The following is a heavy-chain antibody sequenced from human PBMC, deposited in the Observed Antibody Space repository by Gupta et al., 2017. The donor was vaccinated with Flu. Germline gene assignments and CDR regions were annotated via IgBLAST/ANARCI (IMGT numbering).Heavy chain of an antibody. D-gene: IGHD3-16*01. CDR1: GFPFNRYG. CDR3: VRDPRGEPQYYFDK. Sequence: QVHLVESGGGVVQPGRSLRLSCAAPGFPFNRYGMHWVRQAPGKGPEWVAAIYYDGSNKYYIDSVKGRFTISRDNSKNTMYLQMNSLRVEDTAMYYCVRDPRGEPQYYFDKWGQGTLVTVSS. V-gene: IGHV3-33*01. J-gene: IGHJ4*02. CDR2: IYYDGSNK.